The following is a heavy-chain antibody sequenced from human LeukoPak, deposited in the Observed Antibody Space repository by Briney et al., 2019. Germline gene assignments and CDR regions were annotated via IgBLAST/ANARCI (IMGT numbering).Heavy chain of an antibody. J-gene: IGHJ5*02. D-gene: IGHD3-10*01. CDR1: GGSFSGFY. CDR3: ARGVEFVDGSGTRWFDP. Sequence: SETLSLTCAVYGGSFSGFYWSWIRQPPGKGLEWIGEINHSGSANYNPSLKSRVTTSVDTSKNQFSLKLSSVTAADTAIYYCARGVEFVDGSGTRWFDPWGQGTLVTVSS. CDR2: INHSGSA. V-gene: IGHV4-34*01.